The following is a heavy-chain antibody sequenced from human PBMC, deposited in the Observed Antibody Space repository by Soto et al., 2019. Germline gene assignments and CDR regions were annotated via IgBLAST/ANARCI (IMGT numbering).Heavy chain of an antibody. CDR2: FDPEDGET. V-gene: IGHV1-24*01. D-gene: IGHD3-9*01. Sequence: ASVKVSCKVSGYTLTELSMHWVRQAPGKGLEWMGGFDPEDGETIYAQKFQGRVTMTEDTSTDTAYMELSSLRSEDTAVYYCATTDPHDILTGYSPYCYYGMDVWGQGTTVTVSS. CDR1: GYTLTELS. J-gene: IGHJ6*02. CDR3: ATTDPHDILTGYSPYCYYGMDV.